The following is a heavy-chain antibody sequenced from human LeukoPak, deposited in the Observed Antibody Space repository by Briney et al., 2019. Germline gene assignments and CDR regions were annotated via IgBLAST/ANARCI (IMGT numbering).Heavy chain of an antibody. J-gene: IGHJ6*03. Sequence: PSETLSLTCTVSGGSISNYYWSWIRQPPGKGLEWIGYIYYSGSTNYNPSLKSRVTISVDTSKNQFSLKLSSVAAADTAVYYCAGTPETTSWQTGYYSHYSAVWGKGTTVTVSS. CDR1: GGSISNYY. D-gene: IGHD2-2*01. CDR2: IYYSGST. V-gene: IGHV4-59*01. CDR3: AGTPETTSWQTGYYSHYSAV.